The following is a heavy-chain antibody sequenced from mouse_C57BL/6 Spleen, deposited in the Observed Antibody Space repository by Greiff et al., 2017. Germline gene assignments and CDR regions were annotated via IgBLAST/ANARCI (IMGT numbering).Heavy chain of an antibody. CDR1: GFTFSSYA. J-gene: IGHJ2*01. D-gene: IGHD1-1*01. Sequence: VESGGGLVKPGGSLKLSCAASGFTFSSYAMSWVRQTPEKRLEWVATISDGGSYTYYPDNVKGRFTISRDNAKNNLYLQMSHLKSEDTAMYYCARDRKRRYYFDDWGQGTTLTVSS. CDR2: ISDGGSYT. V-gene: IGHV5-4*01. CDR3: ARDRKRRYYFDD.